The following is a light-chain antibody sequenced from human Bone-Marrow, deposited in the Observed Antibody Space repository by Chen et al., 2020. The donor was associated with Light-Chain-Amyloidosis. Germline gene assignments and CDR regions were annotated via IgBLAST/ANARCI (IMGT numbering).Light chain of an antibody. CDR2: EVS. CDR1: SSDVGSYNL. J-gene: IGLJ1*01. V-gene: IGLV2-23*02. CDR3: CSYAGSSTYV. Sequence: QSALTQPASVSGSPGQSITISCTGTSSDVGSYNLFSWYQQHPGKAPKLLIYEVSKRPAGVSTRFSGSKAGHTAYLTISGLQAEDEADYYCCSYAGSSTYVFGTGTKVTVL.